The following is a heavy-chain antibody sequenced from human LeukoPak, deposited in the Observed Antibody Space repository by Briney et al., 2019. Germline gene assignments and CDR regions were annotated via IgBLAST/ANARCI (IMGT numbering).Heavy chain of an antibody. J-gene: IGHJ4*02. D-gene: IGHD6-13*01. V-gene: IGHV1-8*01. CDR3: TKDPRPHGYSSNWHFGD. CDR1: GYTFTSYD. CDR2: MNPNSGNT. Sequence: ASVEVSCKASGYTFTSYDINWVRQATGQGLEWMGWMNPNSGNTGYAQKFQGRVTMTRNTSISTAYMELSSLRSEDTAVYYCTKDPRPHGYSSNWHFGDWGQGTLVTVSS.